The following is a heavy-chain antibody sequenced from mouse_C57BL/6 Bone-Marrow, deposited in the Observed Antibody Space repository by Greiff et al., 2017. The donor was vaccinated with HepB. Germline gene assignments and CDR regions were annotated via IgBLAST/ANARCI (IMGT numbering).Heavy chain of an antibody. CDR2: INPSSGYT. J-gene: IGHJ1*03. CDR1: GYTFTSYT. D-gene: IGHD1-1*02. Sequence: QVQLQQSGAELARPGASVKMSCKASGYTFTSYTMHWVKQRPGQGLEWIGCINPSSGYTKYNQKFKDKATLTADKSSSTAYMQLSSLTSEDSAVYYCARSGWEELLWYFDVWGTGTTVTVSS. V-gene: IGHV1-4*01. CDR3: ARSGWEELLWYFDV.